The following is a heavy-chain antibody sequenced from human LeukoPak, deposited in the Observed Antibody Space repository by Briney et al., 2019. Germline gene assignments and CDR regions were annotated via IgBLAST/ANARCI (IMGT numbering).Heavy chain of an antibody. D-gene: IGHD3-22*01. V-gene: IGHV4-34*01. CDR2: INHSGST. J-gene: IGHJ1*01. CDR1: GGSFSGYY. Sequence: PSETLSPTCAVYGGSFSGYYWSWIRQPHGKRLEWIGEINHSGSTNYNPSLKSRVTISGDTSKNQLSLKLSSVTAADTAVYYCARLASHSSGYLGYFQRWGQGTLVTVSS. CDR3: ARLASHSSGYLGYFQR.